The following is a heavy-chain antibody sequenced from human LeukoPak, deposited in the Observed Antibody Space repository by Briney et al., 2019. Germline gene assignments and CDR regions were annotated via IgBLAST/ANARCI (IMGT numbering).Heavy chain of an antibody. CDR1: GDTFSSDA. CDR3: AIWVRNGWPYFDY. D-gene: IGHD6-19*01. Sequence: GGSLRLSCAVSGDTFSSDAFSWVSQAPGKGLEWVSAITSVDDSTYYADSVKGRFTISRDYSKNTVHLQMNSLSPEDTALYYCAIWVRNGWPYFDYWGQGTLVTVSS. CDR2: ITSVDDST. J-gene: IGHJ4*02. V-gene: IGHV3-23*01.